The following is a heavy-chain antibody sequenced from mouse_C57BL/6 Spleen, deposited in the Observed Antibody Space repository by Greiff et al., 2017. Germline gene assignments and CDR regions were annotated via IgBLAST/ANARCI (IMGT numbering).Heavy chain of an antibody. CDR1: GYTFTSYW. D-gene: IGHD1-1*01. CDR2: IDPSDSYT. Sequence: VQLQQPGAELVMPGASVKLSCKASGYTFTSYWMHWVKQRPGQGLEWIGEIDPSDSYTNYNQKFKGKSTLTVDKSSSTAYMQLSSLTSEDSAVYYCARGYGSSSFDDWGQGTTLTVSS. V-gene: IGHV1-69*01. CDR3: ARGYGSSSFDD. J-gene: IGHJ2*01.